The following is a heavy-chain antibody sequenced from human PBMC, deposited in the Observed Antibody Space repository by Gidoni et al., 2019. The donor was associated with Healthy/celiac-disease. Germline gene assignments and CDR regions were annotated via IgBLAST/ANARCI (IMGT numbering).Heavy chain of an antibody. Sequence: QVQLQESGPGLVKPSQTLSLTCTVSGGSISSGSYYWSWIRQPAGKGLEWIGRIYTSGSTNYNPSLKSRVTISVDTSKNQFSLKLSSVTAADTAVYYCARDTAAAGNYYYYGMDVWGQGTTVTVSS. V-gene: IGHV4-61*02. D-gene: IGHD6-13*01. CDR1: GGSISSGSYY. CDR3: ARDTAAAGNYYYYGMDV. J-gene: IGHJ6*02. CDR2: IYTSGST.